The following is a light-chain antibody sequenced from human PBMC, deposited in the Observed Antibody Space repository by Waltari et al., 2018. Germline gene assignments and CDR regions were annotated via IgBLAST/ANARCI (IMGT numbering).Light chain of an antibody. CDR1: PGAVTRRHY. CDR3: LLFYSGAEV. J-gene: IGLJ2*01. V-gene: IGLV7-46*01. Sequence: QAVVTQEPSLTVSPGGTVTLPCGSSPGAVTRRHYPYWFQQKPGQAPRTLIYDTSNKHSWTPARFSGSLLGGKAALTLSGAQPEDEAEYYCLLFYSGAEVFGGGTKLTVL. CDR2: DTS.